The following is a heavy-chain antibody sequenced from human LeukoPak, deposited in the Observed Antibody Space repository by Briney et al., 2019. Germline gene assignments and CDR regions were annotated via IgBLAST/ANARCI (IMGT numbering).Heavy chain of an antibody. CDR1: GGAISSSSYY. J-gene: IGHJ4*02. D-gene: IGHD5-12*01. CDR2: IYYSGST. CDR3: ARHEVGGSHY. Sequence: PSETLSLTCTASGGAISSSSYYWGWIRQPPGKGLEWIGSIYYSGSTYYNPSLKSRVTISVDTSKNQFSLKLSSVTAADTAVYYCARHEVGGSHYWGQGTLVTVSS. V-gene: IGHV4-39*01.